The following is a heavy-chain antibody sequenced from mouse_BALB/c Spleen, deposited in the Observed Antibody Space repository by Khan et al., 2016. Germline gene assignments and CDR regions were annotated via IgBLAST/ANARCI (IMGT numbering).Heavy chain of an antibody. CDR2: IWGDGST. J-gene: IGHJ3*01. D-gene: IGHD2-4*01. CDR3: ASYYDDDGGSAY. V-gene: IGHV2-6-7*01. Sequence: QVQLKESGPGLVAPSQSLSITCTVSGFSITGFAVNWVRQPPGKGLEWLGVIWGDGSTAYDSALQSRLSLSKDDSKRQVFLKMHSLQTQDTARYYCASYYDDDGGSAYWGQGTLVTVSA. CDR1: GFSITGFA.